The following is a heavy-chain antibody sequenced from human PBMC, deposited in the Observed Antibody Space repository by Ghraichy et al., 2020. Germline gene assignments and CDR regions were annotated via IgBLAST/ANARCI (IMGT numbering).Heavy chain of an antibody. Sequence: ASVKVSCKSSGYTFIIDAITWVRQVPGQRLEWMGWISPYFRNTTYAQRFQGRVTMTTDTSTSTAYMELTSLRSDDTAVYYCARVKNYDSSGEDYYYGLDVWGQGTTVSVYS. CDR3: ARVKNYDSSGEDYYYGLDV. CDR2: ISPYFRNT. V-gene: IGHV1-18*01. CDR1: GYTFIIDA. D-gene: IGHD3-22*01. J-gene: IGHJ6*02.